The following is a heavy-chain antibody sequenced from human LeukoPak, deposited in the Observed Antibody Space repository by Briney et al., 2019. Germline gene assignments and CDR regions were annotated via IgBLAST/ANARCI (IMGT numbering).Heavy chain of an antibody. J-gene: IGHJ3*02. CDR3: ARNHLGNNAFDI. V-gene: IGHV3-21*01. Sequence: GGSLRLSCAASGFTFSSYSMNWVRQAPGEGLEWVSSISSSSSYIYYADSVKGRFTISRDNAKNSLYLQMNSLRAEDTAVYYCARNHLGNNAFDIWGQGTMVTVSS. CDR1: GFTFSSYS. CDR2: ISSSSSYI. D-gene: IGHD7-27*01.